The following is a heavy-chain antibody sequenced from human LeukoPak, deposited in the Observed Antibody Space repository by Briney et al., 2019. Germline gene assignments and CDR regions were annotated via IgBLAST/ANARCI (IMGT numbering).Heavy chain of an antibody. CDR1: EFSVGSNY. CDR2: IYSGGST. D-gene: IGHD5-12*01. Sequence: GGSLRLSCAASEFSVGSNYMTWVRQAPGKGLECVSLIYSGGSTYYADSVKGRFTIFRDNSKNTMYLQMNSLRAEDTAVYYCARGPSGSHNTGGQGTLVTVSS. V-gene: IGHV3-66*01. CDR3: ARGPSGSHNT. J-gene: IGHJ4*02.